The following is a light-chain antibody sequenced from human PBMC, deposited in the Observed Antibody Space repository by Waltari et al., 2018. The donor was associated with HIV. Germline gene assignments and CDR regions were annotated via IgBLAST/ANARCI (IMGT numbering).Light chain of an antibody. V-gene: IGLV4-60*03. J-gene: IGLJ3*02. CDR2: VEGSGSF. CDR1: RGQSSYI. Sequence: QPVLTQSSSASASLDSSLKVTCTLRRGQSSYIIAVHQQQPGKAPRYLMKVEGSGSFNKGSGVPDRFSGSSSGADRHLTISNLQPEDEADYYCETWDSDIRVFGGGTKLTVL. CDR3: ETWDSDIRV.